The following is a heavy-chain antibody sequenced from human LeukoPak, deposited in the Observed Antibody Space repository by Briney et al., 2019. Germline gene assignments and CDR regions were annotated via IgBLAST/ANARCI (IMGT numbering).Heavy chain of an antibody. CDR2: ISGSGGST. J-gene: IGHJ1*01. Sequence: GGSLRLSCAASGLSFSSYWMHWVRQAPGKGLEWVSAISGSGGSTYYADSVKGRFTISRDNSKNTLYLQMNSLRAEDTAVYYCAKDVWDDFWSGYYPEYFQHWGQGTLVTVSS. CDR1: GLSFSSYW. D-gene: IGHD3-3*01. CDR3: AKDVWDDFWSGYYPEYFQH. V-gene: IGHV3-23*01.